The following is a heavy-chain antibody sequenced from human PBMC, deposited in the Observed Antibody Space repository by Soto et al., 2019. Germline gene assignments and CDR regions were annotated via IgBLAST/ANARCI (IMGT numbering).Heavy chain of an antibody. J-gene: IGHJ4*01. CDR1: GFTFSSYA. V-gene: IGHV3-30-3*01. D-gene: IGHD3-22*01. CDR3: ARDSDPLDYYDSSGYCDY. CDR2: ISYDGSNK. Sequence: PGGSLRLSCAASGFTFSSYAMHWVRQAPGKGLEWVAVISYDGSNKYYADSVKGRFTISRDNSKNMLYLQMNSLRAEDTAVYYCARDSDPLDYYDSSGYCDYWGQGTLGTGSS.